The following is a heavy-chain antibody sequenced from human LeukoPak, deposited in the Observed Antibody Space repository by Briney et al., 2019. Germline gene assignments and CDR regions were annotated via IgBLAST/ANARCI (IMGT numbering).Heavy chain of an antibody. J-gene: IGHJ6*02. V-gene: IGHV3-7*01. CDR3: ARCQEPSYYYYGMDV. CDR2: IKQDGSEK. Sequence: PGGSLRLSCAASGFTFSSYWMSWVRQAPGKGLEWVANIKQDGSEKYYVDSVKGRFTISRDNAKNSLYLQMNSLRAEDTAVYYCARCQEPSYYYYGMDVWGQGTTVTVSS. CDR1: GFTFSSYW.